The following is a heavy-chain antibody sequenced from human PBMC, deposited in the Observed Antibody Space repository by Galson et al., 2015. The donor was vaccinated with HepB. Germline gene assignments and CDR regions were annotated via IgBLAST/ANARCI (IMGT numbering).Heavy chain of an antibody. D-gene: IGHD3-10*01. CDR2: ISSSSSYT. J-gene: IGHJ6*02. V-gene: IGHV3-11*06. CDR1: GFTFSDYY. CDR3: ARQLLWFGAGYYYGMDV. Sequence: LRLSCAASGFTFSDYYMSWIRQAPGKGLEWVSYISSSSSYTNYADSVKGRFTISRDNAKNSLYLQMNSLRAEDTAVYYCARQLLWFGAGYYYGMDVWGQGTTVTVSS.